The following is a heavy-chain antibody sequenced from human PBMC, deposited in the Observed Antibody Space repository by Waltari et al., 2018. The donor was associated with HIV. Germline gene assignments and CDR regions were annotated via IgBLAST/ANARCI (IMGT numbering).Heavy chain of an antibody. CDR3: VTDAVAVPLDTAY. CDR2: IKSKNDGGTI. V-gene: IGHV3-15*01. Sequence: VHLVESGGGMLKPGGSIRFSCSVSGFTFLDDRMSWVRQAPGKGLEWLGRIKSKNDGGTIDYAAPVKDRFTILRDDSKHTLYLEMSSLKIEDTGIYYCVTDAVAVPLDTAYWGQGTLVTVSS. CDR1: GFTFLDDR. J-gene: IGHJ4*02. D-gene: IGHD2-21*01.